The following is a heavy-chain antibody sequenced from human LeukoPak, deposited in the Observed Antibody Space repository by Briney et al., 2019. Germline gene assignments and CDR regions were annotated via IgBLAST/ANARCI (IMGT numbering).Heavy chain of an antibody. CDR3: ARLQQQLFFDY. CDR1: GGSISSSSYY. V-gene: IGHV4-39*01. Sequence: PSETLSLTCTVSGGSISSSSYYWGWIRQPPGKGLEWIGGIYYSGSTYYNPSLKSRVTISVDTSKNQFSLKLSSVTAADTAVYYCARLQQQLFFDYWGQGTLVTVSS. CDR2: IYYSGST. J-gene: IGHJ4*02. D-gene: IGHD6-13*01.